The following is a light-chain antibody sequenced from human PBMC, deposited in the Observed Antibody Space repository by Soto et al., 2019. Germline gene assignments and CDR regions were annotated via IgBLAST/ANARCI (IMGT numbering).Light chain of an antibody. CDR3: QQRTNWPPT. CDR2: DAS. J-gene: IGKJ5*01. CDR1: QSVSSY. Sequence: EIVLTQSRATLSLSPGERVTLSCRASQSVSSYLAWYQQKPGQAPRLLIHDASNRATGIPVRFSGSGSGTDFTLTFSSLEPEDFAVYYCQQRTNWPPTFGQGTRLEIK. V-gene: IGKV3-11*01.